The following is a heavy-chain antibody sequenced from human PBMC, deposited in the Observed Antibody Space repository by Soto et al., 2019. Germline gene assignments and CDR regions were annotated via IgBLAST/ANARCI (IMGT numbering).Heavy chain of an antibody. CDR2: IYYSGST. Sequence: QVQLQESGPGLVKPSETLSLTCTVSGGSVSSGSYYWSWIRQPPGKGLEWIGYIYYSGSTNYNPSLKSRVTISVDTSKNQFSLKLSSVTAADTAVYYCARGYCSGGSCYPLDYWGQGTLVTVSS. V-gene: IGHV4-61*01. CDR1: GGSVSSGSYY. D-gene: IGHD2-15*01. CDR3: ARGYCSGGSCYPLDY. J-gene: IGHJ4*02.